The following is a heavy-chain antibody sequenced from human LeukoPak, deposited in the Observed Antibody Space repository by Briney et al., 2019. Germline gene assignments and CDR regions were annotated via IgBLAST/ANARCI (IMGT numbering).Heavy chain of an antibody. V-gene: IGHV3-30-3*01. CDR1: GFTFSSYA. CDR2: ISYDGSNK. CDR3: ARDRVYYGSGSYYKTLGY. J-gene: IGHJ4*02. D-gene: IGHD3-10*01. Sequence: PGGSLRLSCAASGFTFSSYAMHWVRQAPGKGLEWVAVISYDGSNKYYADSVKGRFTISRDNSKNTLYLQMNSLRAEDTAVYYCARDRVYYGSGSYYKTLGYWGQGTLVTVSS.